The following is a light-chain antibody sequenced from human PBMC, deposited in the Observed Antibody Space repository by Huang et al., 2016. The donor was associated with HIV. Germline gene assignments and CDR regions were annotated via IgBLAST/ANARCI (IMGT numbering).Light chain of an antibody. CDR3: QQIYSTSIT. CDR1: QSISSY. Sequence: DIQMTQSPSSLSASVGDRVTITCRASQSISSYLNWYQQRPGKAPSLLIYAASSLQSWVPSRFSGSGSGTDFTLTISSLQPEDFATYYCQQIYSTSITFGQGTRLEIK. CDR2: AAS. V-gene: IGKV1-39*01. J-gene: IGKJ5*01.